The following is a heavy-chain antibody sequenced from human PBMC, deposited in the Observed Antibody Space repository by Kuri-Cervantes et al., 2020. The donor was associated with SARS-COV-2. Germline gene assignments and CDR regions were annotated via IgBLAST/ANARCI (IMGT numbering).Heavy chain of an antibody. CDR1: GYTFTGYL. Sequence: ASVKVSCKASGYTFTGYLIHWVRQAPGQGLEWMGWIDPSSGGTNSAQNFQGRVTMTRDTSISTAYMELRSLRSEDTAVYYCARGYSSSSASNFDYWGQGTLVTVSS. J-gene: IGHJ4*02. V-gene: IGHV1-2*02. CDR2: IDPSSGGT. CDR3: ARGYSSSSASNFDY. D-gene: IGHD6-6*01.